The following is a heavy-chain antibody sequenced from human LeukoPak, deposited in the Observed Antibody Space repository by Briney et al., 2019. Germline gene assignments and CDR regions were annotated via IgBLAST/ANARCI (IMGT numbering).Heavy chain of an antibody. CDR1: GGSISSRSYY. D-gene: IGHD1-26*01. CDR2: IYYSGST. CDR3: ARHSVVGAIDAFDI. V-gene: IGHV4-39*01. J-gene: IGHJ3*02. Sequence: SETLSLTCTVSGGSISSRSYYWGWIRQPPGKGLEWIGSIYYSGSTYYNPSLKSRVTISVDTSKNQFSLKLSSVTAADTAVYYCARHSVVGAIDAFDIWGQGTMVTVSS.